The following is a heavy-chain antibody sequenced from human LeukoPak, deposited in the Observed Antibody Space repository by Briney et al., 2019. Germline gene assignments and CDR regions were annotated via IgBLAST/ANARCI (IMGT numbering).Heavy chain of an antibody. D-gene: IGHD1-7*01. J-gene: IGHJ6*02. CDR2: INPSGGST. CDR1: GYTFTSYY. V-gene: IGHV1-46*01. Sequence: ASVKVSCTASGYTFTSYYMHWVRQAPGQGLEWMGIINPSGGSTSYAQKFQGRVTMTRDTSTSTVYMELSSLRSEDTAVYYCARGPEGWNSPEDYYYGMDVWGQGTTVTVSS. CDR3: ARGPEGWNSPEDYYYGMDV.